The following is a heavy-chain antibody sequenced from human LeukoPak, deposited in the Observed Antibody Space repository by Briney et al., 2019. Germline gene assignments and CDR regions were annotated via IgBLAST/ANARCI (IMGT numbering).Heavy chain of an antibody. CDR1: GGSISSYY. CDR3: ARDRGSSWYEGGFDP. D-gene: IGHD6-13*01. CDR2: IYYSGGT. J-gene: IGHJ5*02. V-gene: IGHV4-59*01. Sequence: SETLSLTCTVSGGSISSYYWSWIRQPPGKGLEWIGYIYYSGGTDYNPSLKSRVTISVDTSKNQFSLKLSSVTAADTAVYYCARDRGSSWYEGGFDPWGQGTLVTVSS.